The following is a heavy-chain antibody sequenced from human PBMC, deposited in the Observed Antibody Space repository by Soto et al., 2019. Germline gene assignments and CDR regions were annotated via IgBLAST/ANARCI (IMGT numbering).Heavy chain of an antibody. J-gene: IGHJ4*02. D-gene: IGHD2-15*01. Sequence: EVQLVESGGGLVKPGGSLRLSCAASGFTFSNAWMNWVRQAPGKGLEWVGRIKSKTDGGTTDYAAPAKGRFTISRDDSKNTLYLQMNRLKTEDTAVYYCTPDERSRPCSGGSCYSLRLDYWGQGTLVTVSS. CDR3: TPDERSRPCSGGSCYSLRLDY. V-gene: IGHV3-15*07. CDR1: GFTFSNAW. CDR2: IKSKTDGGTT.